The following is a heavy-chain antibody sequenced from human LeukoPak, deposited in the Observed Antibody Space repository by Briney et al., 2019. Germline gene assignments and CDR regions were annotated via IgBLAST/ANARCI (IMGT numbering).Heavy chain of an antibody. Sequence: GGSLSLSGPASGFTFSSYWRNWARQAPGKGLEWVASINHNGNVNYYVDSVKGRFTISRDNAKNSLYLQMSNLRAEDTAVYFCARGGGLDVWGQGATVTVSS. CDR1: GFTFSSYW. V-gene: IGHV3-7*03. CDR2: INHNGNVN. J-gene: IGHJ6*02. D-gene: IGHD3-16*01. CDR3: ARGGGLDV.